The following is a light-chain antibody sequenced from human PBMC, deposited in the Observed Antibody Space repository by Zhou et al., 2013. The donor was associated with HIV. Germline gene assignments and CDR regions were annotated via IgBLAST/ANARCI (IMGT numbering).Light chain of an antibody. V-gene: IGKV1-39*01. CDR3: QQSYSTPTWT. Sequence: DIQMTQSPSSLSASIGDRVTITCRASQNISTYLNWYQQKPGKAPKLLIYLASTLQSGVPSKFSGSGSGAEFVLTITSLQPEDFATYYCQQSYSTPTWTFGQGTKVEIK. CDR1: QNISTY. J-gene: IGKJ1*01. CDR2: LAS.